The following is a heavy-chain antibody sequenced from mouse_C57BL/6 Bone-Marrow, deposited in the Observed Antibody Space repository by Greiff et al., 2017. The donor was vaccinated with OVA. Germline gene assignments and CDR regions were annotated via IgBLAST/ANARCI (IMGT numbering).Heavy chain of an antibody. CDR1: GFTFSDYY. V-gene: IGHV5-16*01. Sequence: EVKVVESEGGLVQPGSSMKLSCTASGFTFSDYYMAWVRQVPEKGLEWVANINYDGSSTYYLDSLKSRFIISRDNAKNILYLQMSSLKSEDTATYYCARGGQLSWFAYWGQGTLVTVSA. J-gene: IGHJ3*01. CDR3: ARGGQLSWFAY. D-gene: IGHD6-1*01. CDR2: INYDGSST.